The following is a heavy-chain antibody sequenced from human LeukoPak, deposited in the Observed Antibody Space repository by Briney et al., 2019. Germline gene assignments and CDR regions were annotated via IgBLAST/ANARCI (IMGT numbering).Heavy chain of an antibody. CDR3: AKDPPYYYDSSGYYAEYFQH. J-gene: IGHJ1*01. Sequence: GGSLRLSCAASGFTFSSYAMSWVRQAPGKGLEWVSAISGSGGSTYYADSVKGRFTISRDNSKNTLYLQMNSLRAEDTAVYYCAKDPPYYYDSSGYYAEYFQHWGQGTLVTVSS. D-gene: IGHD3-22*01. V-gene: IGHV3-23*01. CDR1: GFTFSSYA. CDR2: ISGSGGST.